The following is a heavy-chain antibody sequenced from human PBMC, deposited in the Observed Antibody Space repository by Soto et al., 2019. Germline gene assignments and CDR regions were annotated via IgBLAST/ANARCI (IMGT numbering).Heavy chain of an antibody. D-gene: IGHD6-6*01. V-gene: IGHV2-5*02. CDR3: AHSRYSRSSFDY. J-gene: IGHJ4*02. CDR1: GFSLTTSDVG. CDR2: IYWDDDK. Sequence: SGPTLVNPTQTLTLTCTFSGFSLTTSDVGVGWIRQPPGKALEWLALIYWDDDKRYSPSLKSRLTITKDTSKNQVVLTMTNMDPADTATYYCAHSRYSRSSFDYWGQGTLVTVSS.